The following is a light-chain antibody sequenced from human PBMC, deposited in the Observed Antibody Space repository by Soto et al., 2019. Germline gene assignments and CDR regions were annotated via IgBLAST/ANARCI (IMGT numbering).Light chain of an antibody. CDR3: CSYAGSYTVM. J-gene: IGLJ3*02. CDR2: DVS. CDR1: SSDVGGSKY. Sequence: HSARTQPPSASGSPGQSVTISCTGTSSDVGGSKYVSWYQQHPGKAPKLMIYDVSKRPSGVPDRFSGSKSGNTASLTISGLQAEDEADYYCCSYAGSYTVMFDGGTKVTVL. V-gene: IGLV2-11*01.